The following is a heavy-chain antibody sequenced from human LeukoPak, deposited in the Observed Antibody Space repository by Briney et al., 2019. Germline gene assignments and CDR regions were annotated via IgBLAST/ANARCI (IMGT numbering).Heavy chain of an antibody. CDR2: VSNDGSNQ. CDR1: GFTFTYCA. CDR3: AGGLLGCRGGSCYPTDY. D-gene: IGHD2-15*01. V-gene: IGHV3-30-3*01. Sequence: GGSLRLSCAASGFTFTYCAMHWVRQAPGKGLEGVSVVSNDGSNQDYTDSVKGRFIISRDDSKSTVYLQMNSLRDEDTAVYYCAGGLLGCRGGSCYPTDYWGQGTLVTVSS. J-gene: IGHJ4*02.